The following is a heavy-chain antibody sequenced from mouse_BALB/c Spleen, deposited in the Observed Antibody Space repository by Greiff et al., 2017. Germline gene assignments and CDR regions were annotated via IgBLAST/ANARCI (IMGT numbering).Heavy chain of an antibody. D-gene: IGHD2-1*01. CDR3: ARGGNYDAMDY. CDR2: ISDGGSYT. CDR1: GFTFSDYY. V-gene: IGHV5-4*02. J-gene: IGHJ4*01. Sequence: EVQRVESGGGLVKPGGSLKLSCAASGFTFSDYYMYWVRQTPEKRLEWVATISDGGSYTYYPDSVKGRFTISRDNAKNNLYLQMSSLKSEDTAMYYCARGGNYDAMDYWGQGTSVTVSS.